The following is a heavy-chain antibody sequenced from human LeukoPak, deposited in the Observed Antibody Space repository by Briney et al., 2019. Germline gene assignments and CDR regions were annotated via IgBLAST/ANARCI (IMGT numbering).Heavy chain of an antibody. CDR2: IASKTDGGAT. D-gene: IGHD3-10*01. V-gene: IGHV3-15*07. Sequence: GGSLRLSCSASGLTVTNAWMNWVRQAPGEGLDWVGRIASKTDGGATDYAAPVKGRFTISRDDSKNTLNLQMNSLKTEDTAVYYCTTGIRGDWGQGTPVTVSS. CDR1: GLTVTNAW. J-gene: IGHJ4*02. CDR3: TTGIRGD.